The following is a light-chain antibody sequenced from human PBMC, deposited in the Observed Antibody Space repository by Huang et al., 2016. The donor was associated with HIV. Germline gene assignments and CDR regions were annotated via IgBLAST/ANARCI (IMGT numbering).Light chain of an antibody. J-gene: IGKJ5*01. CDR2: DAS. V-gene: IGKV1D-13*01. CDR3: QQFNNYLT. CDR1: QGISSA. Sequence: AIQLTQSPSSLSASVGERVTITCRASQGISSALDWYQQKPGKAPKLLIYDASSLESGVPSRFSGSGSGTDFTLTISSLQPEDFATYYCQQFNNYLTFGQGTRLEIK.